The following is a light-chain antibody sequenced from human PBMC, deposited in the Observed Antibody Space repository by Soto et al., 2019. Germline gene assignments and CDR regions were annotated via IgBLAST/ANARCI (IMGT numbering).Light chain of an antibody. V-gene: IGLV2-14*01. CDR2: AVS. Sequence: QSVLTQPVSVSASPGQSITISCAGTSSDIGRFDYVSWYQHHPGNAPKLVISAVSRRSSGISDRFSGSKSGNMATLTISGLQAEDEADYYCASYTTSTTQVFGGGTKVTVL. CDR3: ASYTTSTTQV. J-gene: IGLJ3*02. CDR1: SSDIGRFDY.